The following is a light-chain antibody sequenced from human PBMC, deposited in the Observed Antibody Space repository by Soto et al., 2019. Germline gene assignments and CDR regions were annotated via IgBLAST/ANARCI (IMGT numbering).Light chain of an antibody. J-gene: IGKJ2*01. CDR2: DAS. V-gene: IGKV1-5*01. Sequence: DIQMTQSPSTLSASVGDRVTITCRASQSISSWLAGYQQKPGKAPQLLIYDASSLERGVPSRFSGSGSGTECTLTMSSLPPDDFATYYCQQYNSYSPYTFGQGTKLEIK. CDR1: QSISSW. CDR3: QQYNSYSPYT.